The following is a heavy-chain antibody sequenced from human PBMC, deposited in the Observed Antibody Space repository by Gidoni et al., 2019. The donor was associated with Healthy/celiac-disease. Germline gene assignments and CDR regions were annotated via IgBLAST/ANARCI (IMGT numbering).Heavy chain of an antibody. Sequence: QVQLVQSGAEVKKPGASVKVSCTASGYTFTSYAMHWVRQAPGQRLDWMGWINAGNGNTKYAQKCQGRVTITRDTSASTAYMELSSLRSEDTAVYYCARPITMVRGVIIGPDAFDIWGQGTMVTVSS. CDR3: ARPITMVRGVIIGPDAFDI. V-gene: IGHV1-3*01. J-gene: IGHJ3*02. D-gene: IGHD3-10*01. CDR2: INAGNGNT. CDR1: GYTFTSYA.